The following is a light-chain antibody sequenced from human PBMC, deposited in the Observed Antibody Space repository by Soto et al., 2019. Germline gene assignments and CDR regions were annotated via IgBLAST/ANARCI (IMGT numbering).Light chain of an antibody. J-gene: IGLJ1*01. CDR1: SSDVGGYNY. CDR3: SSYTSSSTLSYV. V-gene: IGLV2-14*01. CDR2: DVS. Sequence: QSVLTQPASVSGSPGQSITISCTGTSSDVGGYNYVSWYQQHPGKAPKLMIYDVSNRPSGVSYRFSGSKSGNTASLTISGLQAEDEADYYCSSYTSSSTLSYVFGTGTKVTVL.